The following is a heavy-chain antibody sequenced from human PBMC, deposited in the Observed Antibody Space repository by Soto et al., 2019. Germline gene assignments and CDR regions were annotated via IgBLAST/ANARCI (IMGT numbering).Heavy chain of an antibody. Sequence: SETLSLTCTVSGGSISSGGYYWSWIRQHPGKGLEWIGYIYYSGSTYYNPSLKTRVTMSIDTSKNQFSLKLSSVTAADTAVYYCARSLLVVTERLFDYWGQGTLVTVSS. CDR2: IYYSGST. CDR3: ARSLLVVTERLFDY. V-gene: IGHV4-31*03. CDR1: GGSISSGGYY. J-gene: IGHJ4*02. D-gene: IGHD2-15*01.